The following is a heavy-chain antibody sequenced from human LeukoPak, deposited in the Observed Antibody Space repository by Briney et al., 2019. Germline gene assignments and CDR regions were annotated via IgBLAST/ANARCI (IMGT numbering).Heavy chain of an antibody. CDR3: ARTYMTSARFDP. V-gene: IGHV4-31*03. Sequence: SQTLSLTCTVSGGSISSGGYYWSWIRQHPGKGLEWIGYIHYTGSTYYNASLKSRVTISVDTSKNQFSLKLSSVTAADTAVYYCARTYMTSARFDPWGQGTLVTVSS. J-gene: IGHJ5*02. D-gene: IGHD2-21*02. CDR1: GGSISSGGYY. CDR2: IHYTGST.